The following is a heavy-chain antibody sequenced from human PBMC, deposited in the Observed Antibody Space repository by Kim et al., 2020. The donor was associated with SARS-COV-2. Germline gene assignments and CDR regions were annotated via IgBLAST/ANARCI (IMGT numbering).Heavy chain of an antibody. CDR2: IISSGDST. J-gene: IGHJ6*02. D-gene: IGHD3-22*01. CDR3: ARDYDSSGYYGMDV. V-gene: IGHV3-64*01. Sequence: GGSLRLSCAASGLNFSSYGMHWVRQAPGKGLEYVSFIISSGDSTYYANSVRGRFTISRDTSKNTLYLQMGSLRAEDMAVYYCARDYDSSGYYGMDVWGQG. CDR1: GLNFSSYG.